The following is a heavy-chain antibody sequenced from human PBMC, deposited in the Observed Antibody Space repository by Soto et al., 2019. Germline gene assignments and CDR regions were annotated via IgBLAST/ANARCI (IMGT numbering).Heavy chain of an antibody. CDR1: GGTFSNYA. V-gene: IGHV1-3*01. CDR2: INAGNGDT. Sequence: VASVKVSCKASGGTFSNYAMHWVRQAPGQRLEWMGWINAGNGDTKYSQNFKGRVTITRDTSASTAYMELSSLRSEDTAVYYCARGNEPEVAFDVWGQGTMVTVSS. J-gene: IGHJ3*01. CDR3: ARGNEPEVAFDV.